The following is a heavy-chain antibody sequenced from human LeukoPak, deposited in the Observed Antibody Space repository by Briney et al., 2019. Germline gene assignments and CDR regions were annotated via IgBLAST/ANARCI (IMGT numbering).Heavy chain of an antibody. V-gene: IGHV4-59*01. J-gene: IGHJ4*02. D-gene: IGHD6-13*01. CDR3: AMAYSSSCYYFDY. CDR1: GGSIRGYF. CDR2: IYYSGST. Sequence: PSETLSLTCTVSGGSIRGYFWTWIRRPPGKGLEWIGYIYYSGSTNYNPSLKSRVTIAVDTSKNQFSLRLNSVTAADTAVYYCAMAYSSSCYYFDYWGQGTLVTVSS.